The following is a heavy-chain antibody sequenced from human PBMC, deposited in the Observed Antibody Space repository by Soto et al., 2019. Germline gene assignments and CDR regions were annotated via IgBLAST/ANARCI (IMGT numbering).Heavy chain of an antibody. V-gene: IGHV3-23*01. J-gene: IGHJ4*02. D-gene: IGHD6-19*01. CDR1: GFTFSSYA. CDR2: ISGSGGST. CDR3: ASKSSGWYGGLDY. Sequence: LRLSCAASGFTFSSYAMSWVRQAPGKGLEWVSAISGSGGSTYYADSVKGRFTISRDNSKNTLYLQMNSLRAEDTAVYYCASKSSGWYGGLDYWGQGTLATVSS.